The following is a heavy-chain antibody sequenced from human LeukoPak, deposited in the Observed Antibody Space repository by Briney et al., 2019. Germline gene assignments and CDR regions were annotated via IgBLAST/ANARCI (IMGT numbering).Heavy chain of an antibody. V-gene: IGHV3-48*03. CDR2: ISSSGSTI. CDR3: VELGITMLGGV. CDR1: GFTFSSYE. Sequence: GGSLRLSCAASGFTFSSYEMNWVRQAPGKGLEWVSYISSSGSTIYYADSVKGRFTISRDNAKNSLYLQMNSLRAEHTAVYYCVELGITMLGGVWGKGTTVTISS. D-gene: IGHD3-10*02. J-gene: IGHJ6*01.